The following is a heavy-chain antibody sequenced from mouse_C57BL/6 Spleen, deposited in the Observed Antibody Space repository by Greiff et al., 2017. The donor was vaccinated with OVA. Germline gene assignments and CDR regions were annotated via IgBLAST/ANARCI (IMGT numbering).Heavy chain of an antibody. CDR3: ARPGYYGSSPYWYFDV. CDR1: GFTFSDYG. D-gene: IGHD1-1*01. Sequence: EVQRVESGGGLVKPGGSLKLSCAASGFTFSDYGMHWVRQAPEKGLEWVAYISSGSSTIYYADTVKGRFTISRDNAKNTLFLQMTSLRSEDTAMYYCARPGYYGSSPYWYFDVWGTGTTVTVSS. J-gene: IGHJ1*03. CDR2: ISSGSSTI. V-gene: IGHV5-17*01.